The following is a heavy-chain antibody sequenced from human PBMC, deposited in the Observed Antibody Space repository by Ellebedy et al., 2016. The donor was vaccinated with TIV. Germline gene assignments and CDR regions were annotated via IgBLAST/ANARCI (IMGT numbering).Heavy chain of an antibody. CDR3: TRDQRGAGKLYLYYYGMDV. D-gene: IGHD2/OR15-2a*01. CDR1: GTSVNSGTYY. CDR2: IHSSGST. V-gene: IGHV4-61*10. J-gene: IGHJ6*02. Sequence: SETLSLXXTVTGTSVNSGTYYWNWIRQAAGKGLEWIGHIHSSGSTNYSPSLKSRVTMSVDTSKNQFSLKLTSVTAADTAVYFCTRDQRGAGKLYLYYYGMDVWGQGTTVTVSS.